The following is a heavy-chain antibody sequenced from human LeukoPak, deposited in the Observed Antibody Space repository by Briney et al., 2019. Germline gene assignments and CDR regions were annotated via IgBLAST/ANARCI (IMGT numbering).Heavy chain of an antibody. V-gene: IGHV3-23*01. CDR2: ISGSGGDT. Sequence: GGSPRLSCAASGLTFSSYAMSWVRQAPGRGLEWVSSISGSGGDTYHADSVKGRFTISRDNSKNTLYLRMNSLRAEDTAVYYCAVLPSEYWGQGTLVTVSS. CDR3: AVLPSEY. J-gene: IGHJ4*02. CDR1: GLTFSSYA.